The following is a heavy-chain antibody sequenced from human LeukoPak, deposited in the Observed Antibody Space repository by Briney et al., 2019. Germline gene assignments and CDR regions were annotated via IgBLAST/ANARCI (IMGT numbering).Heavy chain of an antibody. CDR1: GGSFSGYY. D-gene: IGHD3-16*02. V-gene: IGHV4-34*01. J-gene: IGHJ4*02. CDR3: ARGTSDYVWGSYRY. Sequence: SETLSLTCAVYGGSFSGYYWSWIRQPPGKGLEWIGEINHSGSTNYNPSLKSRVTISVDTSKNQFSLKLSSVTAADTAVYYCARGTSDYVWGSYRYWGQGTLVTVSS. CDR2: INHSGST.